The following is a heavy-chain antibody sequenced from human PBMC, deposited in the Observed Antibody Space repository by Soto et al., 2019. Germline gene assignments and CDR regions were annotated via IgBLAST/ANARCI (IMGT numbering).Heavy chain of an antibody. J-gene: IGHJ5*02. V-gene: IGHV4-4*07. CDR3: ARESYYDSSGYLALFYP. Sequence: PSETLSLTCTVSGGSISSYYWSWIRQPAGKGLEWIGRIYTSGSTNYNPSLKSRVTMSVDTSKNQFSLKLSSVTAADTAVYYCARESYYDSSGYLALFYPWGQGTLVTVSS. D-gene: IGHD3-22*01. CDR1: GGSISSYY. CDR2: IYTSGST.